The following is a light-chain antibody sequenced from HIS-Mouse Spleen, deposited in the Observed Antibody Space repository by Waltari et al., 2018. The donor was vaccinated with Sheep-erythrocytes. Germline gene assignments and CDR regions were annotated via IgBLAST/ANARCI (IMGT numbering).Light chain of an antibody. CDR2: QDS. Sequence: SYELTQPPSVSVSPGQTASITCSGDKLGDKYACWYHQKPGQSPVLVIYQDSKRPSGIPERFSGSNSGNTATLTISGTQAEDEADYYCCSYPGSYNHVFATGTKVTVL. J-gene: IGLJ1*01. CDR1: KLGDKY. CDR3: CSYPGSYNHV. V-gene: IGLV3-1*01.